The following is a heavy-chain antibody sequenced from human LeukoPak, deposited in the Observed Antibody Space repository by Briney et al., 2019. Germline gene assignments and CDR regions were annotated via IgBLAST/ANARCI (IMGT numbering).Heavy chain of an antibody. Sequence: PGGSLRLSCAASGFTVSSNYMSWVRQAPGKGLEWVSVIYSGGNTYYADSVKGRFTLSRDNSKNTLYLQMNGLRVEDTAFYYCARGGVTSYFDYWGQGTLVTVSS. J-gene: IGHJ4*02. CDR3: ARGGVTSYFDY. V-gene: IGHV3-53*01. D-gene: IGHD1-26*01. CDR1: GFTVSSNY. CDR2: IYSGGNT.